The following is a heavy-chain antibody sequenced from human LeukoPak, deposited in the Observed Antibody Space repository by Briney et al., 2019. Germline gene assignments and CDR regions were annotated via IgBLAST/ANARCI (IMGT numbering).Heavy chain of an antibody. D-gene: IGHD6-19*01. CDR1: GGSFSGCY. J-gene: IGHJ4*02. Sequence: SETLSLTCAVYGGSFSGCYWSWIRQPPGKGLEWIGEINHSGSTNYNPSLKSRVTISVDTSKNQFSLKLSSVTAADTAVYYCARFGSGWYYFDYWGQGTLVTVSS. CDR3: ARFGSGWYYFDY. V-gene: IGHV4-34*01. CDR2: INHSGST.